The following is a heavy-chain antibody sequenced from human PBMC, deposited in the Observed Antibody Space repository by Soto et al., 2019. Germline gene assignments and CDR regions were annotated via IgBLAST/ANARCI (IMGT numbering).Heavy chain of an antibody. Sequence: ASVKVSCKASGYTFTSYAMHWVRQAPGQRLEWMGWINAGNGNTKYSQKFQGRVTITRDTSASTAYMELSSLRSEDTAVYYCARDLQLGTFLYFFDYWGQGTLVTVSS. CDR2: INAGNGNT. CDR3: ARDLQLGTFLYFFDY. CDR1: GYTFTSYA. D-gene: IGHD1-7*01. V-gene: IGHV1-3*01. J-gene: IGHJ4*02.